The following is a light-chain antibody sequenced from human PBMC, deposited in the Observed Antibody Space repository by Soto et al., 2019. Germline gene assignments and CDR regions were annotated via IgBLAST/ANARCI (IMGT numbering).Light chain of an antibody. CDR1: QSVGGN. V-gene: IGKV3-15*01. Sequence: EIVMTQSPATLSVSPGERATLSCRASQSVGGNLAWYQQRPGRAPRLLIYDASTRATDIPARFSGSGSGPEFTLTISSLQSEDFALYYCQQYNNWPLYTFGQGTKLEIK. CDR3: QQYNNWPLYT. J-gene: IGKJ2*01. CDR2: DAS.